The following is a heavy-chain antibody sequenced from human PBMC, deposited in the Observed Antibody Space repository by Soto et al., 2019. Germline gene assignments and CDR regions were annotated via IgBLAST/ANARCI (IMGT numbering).Heavy chain of an antibody. V-gene: IGHV1-46*01. D-gene: IGHD3-10*01. CDR3: ARTPRVSWSYYNVASEYYYYGMDV. CDR1: GDSFTSYY. J-gene: IGHJ6*02. CDR2: INPSGGST. Sequence: GASVKVSCKASGDSFTSYYMHWVRQAPGQGLEWMGIINPSGGSTSYARKFQGRVTMTRDTSTSTVYMELSSLRSEDTAVYYCARTPRVSWSYYNVASEYYYYGMDVWGQGTTVTSP.